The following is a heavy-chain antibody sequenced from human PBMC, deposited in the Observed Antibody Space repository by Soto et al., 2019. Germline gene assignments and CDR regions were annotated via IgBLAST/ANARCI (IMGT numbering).Heavy chain of an antibody. J-gene: IGHJ4*01. V-gene: IGHV4-38-2*01. Sequence: GTLSLTCGVSDYSISDGYYWGWVRQPPGKGLEWIGSFFHSGNSYYNPSLKSRVTISMDTSENQFSLKLTSVTAADTAVYYCARSLHVTVAGCFDSWGHGALVTVSS. CDR2: FFHSGNS. CDR3: ARSLHVTVAGCFDS. D-gene: IGHD6-19*01. CDR1: DYSISDGYY.